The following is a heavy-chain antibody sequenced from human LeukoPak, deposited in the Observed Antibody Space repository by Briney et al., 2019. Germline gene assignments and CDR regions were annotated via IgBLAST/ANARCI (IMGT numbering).Heavy chain of an antibody. CDR1: GGSISSGGYY. Sequence: PSETLSLTCTVSGGSISSGGYYWSWIRQHPGKGLEWIGYIYYSGSTYYNPSLKSRVTISVDTSKNQFSLKLSSVTAADTAVYYCARGYDGSGYYLRPLDYWGQGTLVTVSS. CDR3: ARGYDGSGYYLRPLDY. J-gene: IGHJ4*02. CDR2: IYYSGST. D-gene: IGHD3-22*01. V-gene: IGHV4-31*03.